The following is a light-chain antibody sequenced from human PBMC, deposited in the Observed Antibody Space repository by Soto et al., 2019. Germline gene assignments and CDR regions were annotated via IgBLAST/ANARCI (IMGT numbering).Light chain of an antibody. V-gene: IGKV3-15*01. CDR3: QQYNNWPPIT. CDR2: GAS. Sequence: EILLTQSPGTLSLSPWEIATLSWGASQSVSSYLAWYQQKPGQAPRLLIYGASTRATGIPARFSGSGSGTEFTLTISSLQSEDFAVYYCQQYNNWPPITFGQGTRLEIK. J-gene: IGKJ5*01. CDR1: QSVSSY.